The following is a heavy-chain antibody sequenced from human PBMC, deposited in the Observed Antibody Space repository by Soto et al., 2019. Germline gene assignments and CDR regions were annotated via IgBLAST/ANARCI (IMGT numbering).Heavy chain of an antibody. CDR1: GFTFSSYA. J-gene: IGHJ6*02. D-gene: IGHD5-12*01. V-gene: IGHV3-23*01. Sequence: VGSLRLSCAASGFTFSSYAMSWVRQAPGKGLEWVSAISGSGGSTYYADSVKGRFTISRDNSKNTLYLQMNSLRAEDTAVYYCAGIVATINTYYYYYGMDVWGQGTTVTVSS. CDR3: AGIVATINTYYYYYGMDV. CDR2: ISGSGGST.